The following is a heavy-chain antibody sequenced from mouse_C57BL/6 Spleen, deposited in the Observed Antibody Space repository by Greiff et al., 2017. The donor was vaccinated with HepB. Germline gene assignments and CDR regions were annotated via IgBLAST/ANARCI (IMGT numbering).Heavy chain of an antibody. CDR1: GYTFTSYW. CDR3: ARSHYDYYHYFDY. J-gene: IGHJ2*01. Sequence: QVHVKQPGTELVKPGASVKLSCKASGYTFTSYWMHWVKQRPGQGLEWIGNINPSNGGTNYNEKFKSKATLTVDKSSSTAYMQLSSLTSEDSAVYYCARSHYDYYHYFDYWGQGTTLTVSS. CDR2: INPSNGGT. V-gene: IGHV1-53*01. D-gene: IGHD2-4*01.